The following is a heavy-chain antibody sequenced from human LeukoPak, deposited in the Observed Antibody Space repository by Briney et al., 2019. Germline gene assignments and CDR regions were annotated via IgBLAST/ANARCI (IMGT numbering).Heavy chain of an antibody. CDR1: GGSISSYY. V-gene: IGHV4-4*09. CDR3: ARHPGYYYYYMDV. CDR2: IYTSGST. Sequence: SGTLSLTCTVSGGSISSYYWSWIRQPPGKGLEWIGYIYTSGSTNYNPSLKSRVTISVDTSKNQFSLKLSSVTAADTAVYYCARHPGYYYYYMDVWGKGTTVTVSS. J-gene: IGHJ6*03.